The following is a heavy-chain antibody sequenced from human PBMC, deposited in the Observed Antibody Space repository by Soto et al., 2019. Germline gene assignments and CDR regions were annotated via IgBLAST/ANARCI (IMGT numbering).Heavy chain of an antibody. CDR2: VHYSGRT. CDR1: GGSIGSYY. D-gene: IGHD6-13*01. V-gene: IGHV4-59*01. J-gene: IGHJ4*02. CDR3: ARDGVAGTSGFDY. Sequence: PSETLSLTFTVSGGSIGSYYWNWIRQPPGKRLEWRGYVHYSGRTTYNPSLQSRVTIAVDTSKNQFSLKVYSVTATDTAVYYCARDGVAGTSGFDYWGQG.